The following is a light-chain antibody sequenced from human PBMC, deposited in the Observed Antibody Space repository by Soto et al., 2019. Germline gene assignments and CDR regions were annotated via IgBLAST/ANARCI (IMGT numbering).Light chain of an antibody. V-gene: IGLV2-14*01. Sequence: QSALTQPASVSGSPGQSITISCTGTSSDVGAYTYVSWYQQHPGKAPKLMIFEVSDRPSGVSNRFSGSKSGNTASLTISGLQPEVEADYFCSSYTTSNTLVFGGGTKVTVL. CDR1: SSDVGAYTY. CDR2: EVS. CDR3: SSYTTSNTLV. J-gene: IGLJ2*01.